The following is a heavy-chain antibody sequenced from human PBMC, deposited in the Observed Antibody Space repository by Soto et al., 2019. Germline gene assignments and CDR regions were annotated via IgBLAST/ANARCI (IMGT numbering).Heavy chain of an antibody. CDR1: GGSISSSSYY. V-gene: IGHV4-39*01. D-gene: IGHD6-13*01. Sequence: KLRETLSLTCTVSGGSISSSSYYWGWIRQPPGKGLEWIGSIYYSGSTYYNPSLKSRVTISVDTSKNQFSLKLSSVTAADTAVYYCARHLSSSFNYSDYWGQGTLVTVSS. J-gene: IGHJ4*02. CDR3: ARHLSSSFNYSDY. CDR2: IYYSGST.